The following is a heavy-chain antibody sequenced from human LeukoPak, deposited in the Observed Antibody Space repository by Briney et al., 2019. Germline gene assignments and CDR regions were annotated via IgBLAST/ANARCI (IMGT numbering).Heavy chain of an antibody. J-gene: IGHJ4*02. CDR3: ATGIVVPAAKFDY. CDR2: INHSGST. CDR1: GGSFSGYD. V-gene: IGHV4-34*01. D-gene: IGHD2-2*01. Sequence: SETLSLTCAVYGGSFSGYDWSWISQPPGKGLEWIGEINHSGSTNYNPSLKSRVTISVDTSKNQFSLKLSSVTAADTAVYYCATGIVVPAAKFDYWGQGTLVTVSS.